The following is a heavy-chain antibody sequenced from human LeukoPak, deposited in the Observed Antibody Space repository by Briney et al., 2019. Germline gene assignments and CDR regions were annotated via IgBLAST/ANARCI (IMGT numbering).Heavy chain of an antibody. CDR2: VNHSGTA. J-gene: IGHJ3*02. CDR1: GGSFSGYY. CDR3: ASLNPFSGRRNAFDI. D-gene: IGHD1-26*01. V-gene: IGHV4-34*01. Sequence: SETLSLTCAVHGGSFSGYYWSWIRQPPGQGLEWIGEVNHSGTARYNPSLESRVTISVDTSKSQSSLTVYFVTAADTAVYYCASLNPFSGRRNAFDIWGQGAMVTVSS.